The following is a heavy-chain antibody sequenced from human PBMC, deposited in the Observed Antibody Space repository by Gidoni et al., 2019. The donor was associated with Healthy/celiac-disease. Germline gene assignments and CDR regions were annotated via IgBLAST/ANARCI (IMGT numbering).Heavy chain of an antibody. J-gene: IGHJ4*02. CDR2: ISSSSSYI. CDR3: AARRFLEWFYFDY. D-gene: IGHD3-3*01. Sequence: GVRQAPGKGLEWVSSISSSSSYIYYADSVKGRFTISRDNAKNSLYLQMNSLRAEDTAVYYCAARRFLEWFYFDYWGQGTLVTVSS. V-gene: IGHV3-21*01.